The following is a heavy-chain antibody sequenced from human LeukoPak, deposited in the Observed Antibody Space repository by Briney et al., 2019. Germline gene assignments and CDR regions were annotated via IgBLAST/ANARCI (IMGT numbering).Heavy chain of an antibody. J-gene: IGHJ2*01. V-gene: IGHV1-2*02. D-gene: IGHD1-26*01. CDR1: GYTFSGFY. CDR2: INIDTGDI. Sequence: GVSVTVSCDASGYTFSGFYMHWVRQAPGQGLEWMGWINIDTGDIKYAQKFQGRVTMTRDTSITTAYMELSGLRYDDTGVYYCASVYIGTYNWYFDIWGRGTLVSVSS. CDR3: ASVYIGTYNWYFDI.